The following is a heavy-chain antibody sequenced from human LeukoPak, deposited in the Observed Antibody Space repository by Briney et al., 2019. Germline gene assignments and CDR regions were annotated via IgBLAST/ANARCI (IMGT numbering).Heavy chain of an antibody. D-gene: IGHD5-12*01. J-gene: IGHJ6*02. V-gene: IGHV3-23*01. CDR1: GFTFSSYA. CDR2: ISGSGGST. CDR3: AKDRMVATGFAYYYYYGMDV. Sequence: QPGGSLRLSCAASGFTFSSYAMTWVRQAPGKGLEWVSGISGSGGSTYYADSVKGRLTVSRDNSKNTLYLQMNNLRAEDTAVYYCAKDRMVATGFAYYYYYGMDVWGQGTTVAVSS.